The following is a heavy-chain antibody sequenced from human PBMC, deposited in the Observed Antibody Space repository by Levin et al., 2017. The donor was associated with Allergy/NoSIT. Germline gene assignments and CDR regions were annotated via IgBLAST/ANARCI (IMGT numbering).Heavy chain of an antibody. V-gene: IGHV6-1*01. Sequence: SETLSLTCAISGDSVSSNSAAWNWIRQSPSRGLEWLGRTYYRSKWYNDYAVSVKSRITINPDTSKNQFSLQLNSVTPEDTAVYYCAREWVIAARRLPYGMDVWGQGTTVTVSS. J-gene: IGHJ6*02. D-gene: IGHD6-6*01. CDR1: GDSVSSNSAA. CDR3: AREWVIAARRLPYGMDV. CDR2: TYYRSKWYN.